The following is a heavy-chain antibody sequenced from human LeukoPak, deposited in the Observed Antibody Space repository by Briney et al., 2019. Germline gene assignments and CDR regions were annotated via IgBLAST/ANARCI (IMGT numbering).Heavy chain of an antibody. CDR3: AKALAAAVDY. CDR2: ISYDGSNK. V-gene: IGHV3-30*18. CDR1: GFTFSSSG. Sequence: GRSLRLSCAASGFTFSSSGMHWVRQAPGKGLEWVAAISYDGSNKYYAESVKGRFTISRDNSKNTLYLQTDSLRAEDTAVYYCAKALAAAVDYWDQGTLVTVSS. D-gene: IGHD6-13*01. J-gene: IGHJ4*02.